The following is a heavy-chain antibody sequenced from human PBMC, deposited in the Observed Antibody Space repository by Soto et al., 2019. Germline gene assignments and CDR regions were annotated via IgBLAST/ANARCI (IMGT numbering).Heavy chain of an antibody. D-gene: IGHD5-12*01. J-gene: IGHJ3*01. V-gene: IGHV1-2*04. Sequence: ASVKVSCKASGYTFTGYYMHWVRQAPGQGLEWMGWINPNSGGTNYAQKFQGWVTMTRDTSISTAYMELSRLRSDDTAVYYCASNGSCYDSAAFDVWGQGTMVTVSS. CDR3: ASNGSCYDSAAFDV. CDR2: INPNSGGT. CDR1: GYTFTGYY.